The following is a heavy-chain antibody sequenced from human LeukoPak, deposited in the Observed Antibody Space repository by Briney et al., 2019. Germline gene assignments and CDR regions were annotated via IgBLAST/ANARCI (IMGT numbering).Heavy chain of an antibody. CDR2: INHSGST. CDR1: GGSFSGYY. Sequence: SETLSLTCAVYGGSFSGYYWSWIRQPPGKGLEWIGEINHSGSTNYNPSLKSRVTISVDTSKNQFSLKLSSVTVADTAVYYCARGGKWLRFPSGYWGQGTLVTVSS. V-gene: IGHV4-34*01. D-gene: IGHD5-12*01. CDR3: ARGGKWLRFPSGY. J-gene: IGHJ4*02.